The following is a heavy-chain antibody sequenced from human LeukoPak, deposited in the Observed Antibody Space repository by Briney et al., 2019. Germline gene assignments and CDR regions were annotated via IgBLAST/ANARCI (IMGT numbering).Heavy chain of an antibody. CDR2: ISAYNGNT. J-gene: IGHJ6*04. CDR1: GYTFTSYG. CDR3: AREGDCSSTSCPGIDYYYYYGMDV. D-gene: IGHD2-2*01. Sequence: ASVKVSCKASGYTFTSYGISWVRQAPGQGLEWMGWISAYNGNTNYAQKLQGRVTVTTDTSTSTAYMELRSLRSDDTAVYYCAREGDCSSTSCPGIDYYYYYGMDVWGKGTTVTVSS. V-gene: IGHV1-18*04.